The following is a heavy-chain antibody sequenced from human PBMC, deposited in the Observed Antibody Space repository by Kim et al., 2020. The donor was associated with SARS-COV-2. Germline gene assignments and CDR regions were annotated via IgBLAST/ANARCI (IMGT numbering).Heavy chain of an antibody. Sequence: SETLSLTCTVSGGSISSSSYYWGWIRQPPGKGLEWIGSIYYSGSTYYNPSLKSRVTISVDTSKNQFSLKLSSVTAADTAVYYCASQERKRLRYFDWLRGNWFDPWGQGTLVTVSS. D-gene: IGHD3-9*01. V-gene: IGHV4-39*01. J-gene: IGHJ5*02. CDR3: ASQERKRLRYFDWLRGNWFDP. CDR2: IYYSGST. CDR1: GGSISSSSYY.